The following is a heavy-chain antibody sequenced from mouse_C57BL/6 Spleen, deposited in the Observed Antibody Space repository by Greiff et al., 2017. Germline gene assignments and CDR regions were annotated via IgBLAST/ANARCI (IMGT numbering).Heavy chain of an antibody. Sequence: QVTLKESGPELVKPGASVKISCKASGYAFSSSWMNWVKQRPGKGLEWIGRIYPGDGDTNYNGKFKGKATLTADKSSSTAYMQLSSLTSEDSAVYFCARDAYYGSSLDYWGQGTTLTVSS. J-gene: IGHJ2*01. CDR3: ARDAYYGSSLDY. CDR1: GYAFSSSW. V-gene: IGHV1-82*01. D-gene: IGHD1-1*01. CDR2: IYPGDGDT.